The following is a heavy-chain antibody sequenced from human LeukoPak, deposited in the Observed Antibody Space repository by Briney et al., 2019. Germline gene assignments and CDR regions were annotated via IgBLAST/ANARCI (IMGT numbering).Heavy chain of an antibody. CDR2: ISSSGSTK. J-gene: IGHJ4*02. CDR1: GFTFSSYE. Sequence: GGSLRLSCAASGFTFSSYEMNWVRQAPGKGLEWVSYISSSGSTKYYADSVMGRFTLSRDNAKNTLYLEMSSLRAEDTAVYYCVGSYSMDYWGQGTLVTVSS. CDR3: VGSYSMDY. V-gene: IGHV3-48*03. D-gene: IGHD1-26*01.